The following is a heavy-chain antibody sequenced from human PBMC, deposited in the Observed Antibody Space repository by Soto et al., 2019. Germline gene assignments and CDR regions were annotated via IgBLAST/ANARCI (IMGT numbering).Heavy chain of an antibody. CDR2: IIPIFGTT. D-gene: IGHD1-26*01. Sequence: QVQLVQSGAEVKKPGSSVKVSCTASGGTFSRYGFTWVRQAPGQGFQWMGGIIPIFGTTHYEQNFQGRLSITADESTITVYMELSSLRSDDTAIYFCARTYYQWEALHYFDFWGQGTLVTVSS. CDR1: GGTFSRYG. V-gene: IGHV1-69*01. J-gene: IGHJ4*02. CDR3: ARTYYQWEALHYFDF.